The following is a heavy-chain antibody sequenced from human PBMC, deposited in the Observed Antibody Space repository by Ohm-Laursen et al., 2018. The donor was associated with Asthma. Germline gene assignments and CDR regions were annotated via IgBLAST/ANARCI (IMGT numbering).Heavy chain of an antibody. CDR3: ARHRLDHTLDY. CDR2: INHSGST. CDR1: GGSFSGYY. Sequence: TLSLTCAVYGGSFSGYYWSWIRQPPGKGLEWIGEINHSGSTNYNPSLKSRVTISVDTSKNQFSLKLSSVTAADTAVYYCARHRLDHTLDYWGQGTLVTVSS. D-gene: IGHD1-14*01. J-gene: IGHJ4*02. V-gene: IGHV4-34*01.